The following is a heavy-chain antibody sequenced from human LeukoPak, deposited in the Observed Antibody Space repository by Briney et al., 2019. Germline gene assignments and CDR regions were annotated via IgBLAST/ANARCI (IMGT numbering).Heavy chain of an antibody. CDR1: GYTFTGYY. Sequence: ASVKVSCKASGYTFTGYYLHWVRQAPGQGLEWMGWINTNSGGTNYAQKFQGRVTMTRDTSISPAYMELSRLRSDDTAVYYCARDPGDYGGNRFHYWGQGTLVTISS. CDR3: ARDPGDYGGNRFHY. CDR2: INTNSGGT. J-gene: IGHJ4*02. V-gene: IGHV1-2*02. D-gene: IGHD4-23*01.